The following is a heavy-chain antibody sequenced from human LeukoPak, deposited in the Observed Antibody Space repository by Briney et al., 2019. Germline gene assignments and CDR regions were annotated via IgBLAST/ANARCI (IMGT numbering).Heavy chain of an antibody. CDR2: IYHSGST. CDR1: GYSISSGYY. V-gene: IGHV4-38-2*01. Sequence: SETLSLTCAVSGYSISSGYYWGWIRQPPGKGLEWIGSIYHSGSTYYNPSLKSRVTISVDTSKNQFSLKLSSVTAADTAVYYCARRLRKTFDAFDIWGQGTMVTISS. D-gene: IGHD4-17*01. J-gene: IGHJ3*02. CDR3: ARRLRKTFDAFDI.